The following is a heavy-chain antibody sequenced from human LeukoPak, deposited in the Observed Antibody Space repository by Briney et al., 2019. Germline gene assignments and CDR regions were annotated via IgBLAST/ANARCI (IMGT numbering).Heavy chain of an antibody. Sequence: PGGSLRLSCAASGFTFSSYWMSWVRQAPGKGLEWVSYISVSGSSIYYADSLKGRFTISRDNAKSSLYLQMNSLRDEDTAVYYCARGAVQGVISLFDYWGQGTLVTVSS. CDR1: GFTFSSYW. CDR2: ISVSGSSI. CDR3: ARGAVQGVISLFDY. V-gene: IGHV3-48*02. J-gene: IGHJ4*02. D-gene: IGHD3-10*01.